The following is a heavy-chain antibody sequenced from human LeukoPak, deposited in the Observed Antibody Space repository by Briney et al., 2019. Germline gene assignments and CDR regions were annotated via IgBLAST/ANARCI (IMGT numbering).Heavy chain of an antibody. D-gene: IGHD3-22*01. CDR3: ARGPDRYYYYDSSGYYLPY. Sequence: ASVKVSCKAFGYTFTSNYMHWVRQAPGQGLEWMGWINPNSGGTNYAQKFQGRVTMTRDTSISTAYMELSSLRSEDTAVYYCARGPDRYYYYDSSGYYLPYWGQGTLVTVSS. CDR1: GYTFTSNY. J-gene: IGHJ4*02. V-gene: IGHV1-2*02. CDR2: INPNSGGT.